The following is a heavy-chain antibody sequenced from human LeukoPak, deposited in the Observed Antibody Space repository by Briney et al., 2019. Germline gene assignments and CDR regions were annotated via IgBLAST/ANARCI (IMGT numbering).Heavy chain of an antibody. J-gene: IGHJ4*02. CDR3: ARGRGNYDILTQFDY. CDR1: GYTFTGYY. CDR2: MNPNSGNT. Sequence: ASVKVSCKASGYTFTGYYMHWVRQATGQGLEWMGWMNPNSGNTGYAQKFQGRVTMTRNTSISTAYMELSSLRSEDTAVYYCARGRGNYDILTQFDYWGQGTLVTVSS. D-gene: IGHD3-9*01. V-gene: IGHV1-8*02.